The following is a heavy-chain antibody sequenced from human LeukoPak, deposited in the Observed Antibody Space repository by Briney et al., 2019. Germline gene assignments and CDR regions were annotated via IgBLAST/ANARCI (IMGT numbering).Heavy chain of an antibody. D-gene: IGHD2-8*02. J-gene: IGHJ4*02. CDR3: ATYRQVLLPFES. CDR1: GFTFSTYA. Sequence: SGGSLRLSCAASGFTFSTYAIHWVRQAPGKGLEWVAVISYDGSNKYYADSVKGRFTISRDNSKSTLSLQMNSLRAEDTAIYYCATYRQVLLPFESWGQGTLVTVSS. CDR2: ISYDGSNK. V-gene: IGHV3-30*04.